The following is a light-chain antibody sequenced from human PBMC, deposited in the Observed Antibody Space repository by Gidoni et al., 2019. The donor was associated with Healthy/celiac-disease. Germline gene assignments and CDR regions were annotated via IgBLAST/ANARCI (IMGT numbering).Light chain of an antibody. Sequence: QSALTQPASVSGSRGLSITISCTGTSSDVGGYNYVSWYQPHPGKAPKPMIYEVSNRPSGVSNRFSGSKSGNTASLTISGLQAEDEADYYCSSYTSSSTVVFGGGTKLTVL. V-gene: IGLV2-14*01. CDR2: EVS. CDR1: SSDVGGYNY. J-gene: IGLJ2*01. CDR3: SSYTSSSTVV.